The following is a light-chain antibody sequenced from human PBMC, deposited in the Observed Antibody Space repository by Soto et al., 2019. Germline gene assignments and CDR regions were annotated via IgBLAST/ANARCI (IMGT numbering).Light chain of an antibody. V-gene: IGLV2-14*01. CDR2: DVS. CDR3: SSYTSSSNYV. CDR1: SSGVGGYNY. Sequence: ALTQPASVSGSPGQSITISCTGTSSGVGGYNYVSWYQQHPGKAPKLMIYDVSNRPSGVSNRFSGSKSGNTASLTISGLQAEDEADYYCSSYTSSSNYVFGTGTKLTVL. J-gene: IGLJ1*01.